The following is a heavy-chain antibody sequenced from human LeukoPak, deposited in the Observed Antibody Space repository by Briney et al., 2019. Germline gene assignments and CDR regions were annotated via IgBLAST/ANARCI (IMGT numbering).Heavy chain of an antibody. J-gene: IGHJ4*02. Sequence: GESLKISCKGSGYSFTSYWIGWVRQMPGKGLEWMGIIYPGDSDTRYSPSFQGQVTISADKSISTAYLQWSSLKASDTAMYYCARRKAVRGVGGYYFDYWGQGTLVTVSS. CDR1: GYSFTSYW. CDR3: ARRKAVRGVGGYYFDY. V-gene: IGHV5-51*01. D-gene: IGHD3-10*01. CDR2: IYPGDSDT.